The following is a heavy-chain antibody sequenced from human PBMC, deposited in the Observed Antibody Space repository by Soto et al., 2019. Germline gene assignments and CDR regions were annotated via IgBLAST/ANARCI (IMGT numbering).Heavy chain of an antibody. Sequence: EVQLVESGGGLVQPGGSLRLSCAASGFTFSSYDMHWVRQATGKGLEWVSASGTAGDTYYPGSVKGRFTISRENAKNSLYLQMNRLRAGDTAVYYCASSPNPSIAEAGYDAFDIWGQGTMVAVSS. CDR2: SGTAGDT. CDR3: ASSPNPSIAEAGYDAFDI. J-gene: IGHJ3*02. D-gene: IGHD6-13*01. CDR1: GFTFSSYD. V-gene: IGHV3-13*01.